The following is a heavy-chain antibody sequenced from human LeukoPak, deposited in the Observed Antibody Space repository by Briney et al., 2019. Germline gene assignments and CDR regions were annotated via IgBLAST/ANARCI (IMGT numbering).Heavy chain of an antibody. V-gene: IGHV3-30*04. CDR3: ARDSNWNQPDY. Sequence: GRSLRLSCAASGFTFSTYAMHWVRQAPGKGLEWVAVMSHDGRNKFHADSVKGRFTISRDNSKNTLYLQMSSLGAEDTAVFYCARDSNWNQPDYWGQGTLVTVSS. J-gene: IGHJ4*02. CDR1: GFTFSTYA. D-gene: IGHD1-20*01. CDR2: MSHDGRNK.